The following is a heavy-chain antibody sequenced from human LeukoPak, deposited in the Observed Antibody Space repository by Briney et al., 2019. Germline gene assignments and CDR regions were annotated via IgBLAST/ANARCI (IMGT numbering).Heavy chain of an antibody. CDR1: GGTFISYA. CDR3: ARASVVVPAAAESYYYYYMDV. J-gene: IGHJ6*03. Sequence: SVKVSCKASGGTFISYAISWVRQAPGQGLEWMGGIIPIFGTANYAQKFQGRVTITTDESTSTAYMELSSLRSEDTAGYYCARASVVVPAAAESYYYYYMDVWGKGTTVTVSS. CDR2: IIPIFGTA. V-gene: IGHV1-69*05. D-gene: IGHD2-2*01.